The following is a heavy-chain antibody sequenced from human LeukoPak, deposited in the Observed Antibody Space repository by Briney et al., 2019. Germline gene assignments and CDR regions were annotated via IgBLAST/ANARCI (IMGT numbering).Heavy chain of an antibody. D-gene: IGHD6-13*01. V-gene: IGHV3-30*18. Sequence: GGSLRLSCAASGFTFSSYGMHWVRQAPGKGLEGVAVISYDGSNKYYADSVKGRFTISRDNSKNTLYLQMNSLRAEDTAVYYCAKDRRALYSIAAAGTFDYWGQGTLVTVSS. CDR2: ISYDGSNK. J-gene: IGHJ4*02. CDR3: AKDRRALYSIAAAGTFDY. CDR1: GFTFSSYG.